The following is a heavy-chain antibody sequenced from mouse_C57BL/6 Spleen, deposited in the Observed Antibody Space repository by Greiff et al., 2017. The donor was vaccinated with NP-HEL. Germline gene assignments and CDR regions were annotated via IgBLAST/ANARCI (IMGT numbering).Heavy chain of an antibody. V-gene: IGHV5-16*01. Sequence: EVKLMESEGGLVQPGSSMKLSCTASGFTFSDYYMAWVRQVPEKGLEWVANINYDGSSTYYLDSLKSRFIISRDNAKNILYLQMSSLKSEDTATYYGARDWVSLDVWGTGTTVTVSS. CDR2: INYDGSST. CDR1: GFTFSDYY. J-gene: IGHJ1*03. CDR3: ARDWVSLDV. D-gene: IGHD6-2*01.